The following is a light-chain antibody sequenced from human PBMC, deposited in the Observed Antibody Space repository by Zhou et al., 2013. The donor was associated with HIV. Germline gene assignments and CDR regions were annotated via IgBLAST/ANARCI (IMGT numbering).Light chain of an antibody. CDR1: QNVPY. J-gene: IGKJ4*01. CDR2: GAS. CDR3: QYYGSSPLT. Sequence: EVVMTQSPGTLSLSPGERAILSCRASQNVPYLAWYQQKSGQPPRLLIFGASNRAPDRATGVPDRFSASGSGTDFTLTISRLEPEDFAVYYCQYYGSSPLTFGGGTKVEIK. V-gene: IGKV3-20*01.